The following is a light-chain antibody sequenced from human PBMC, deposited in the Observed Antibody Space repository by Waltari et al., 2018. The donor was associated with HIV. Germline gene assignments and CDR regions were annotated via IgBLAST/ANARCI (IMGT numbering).Light chain of an antibody. CDR2: SNN. V-gene: IGLV1-44*01. CDR1: SSNIAANT. CDR3: AAWDDGVNGWV. J-gene: IGLJ3*02. Sequence: VLTQSPSASGTPGQRVTISCSGSSSNIAANTVSWYQQFSGTAPKLLIHSNNQRPPGVTDRFSGTKSGTAASLAISGLQSEDEADYYCAAWDDGVNGWVFGGGTKLTVL.